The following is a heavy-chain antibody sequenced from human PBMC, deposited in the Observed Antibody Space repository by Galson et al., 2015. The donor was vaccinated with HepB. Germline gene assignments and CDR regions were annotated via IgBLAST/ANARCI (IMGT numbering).Heavy chain of an antibody. J-gene: IGHJ4*02. V-gene: IGHV1-69*10. CDR1: GYTFSSYS. CDR3: AREPSGSYTTNTNFDY. D-gene: IGHD1-26*01. Sequence: SVKVSCKASGYTFSSYSINWVRQAPGQGLEWMGGINPILGIANYAQKFQGRVTITADKSTSTAYMELSSLRSEDTAVYYCAREPSGSYTTNTNFDYWGQGTPVT. CDR2: INPILGIA.